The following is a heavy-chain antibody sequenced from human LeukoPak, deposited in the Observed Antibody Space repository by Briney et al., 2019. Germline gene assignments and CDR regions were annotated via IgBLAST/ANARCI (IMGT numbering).Heavy chain of an antibody. Sequence: SETLSLTCTVSGGSINYRHWTWIRQPPGKGLEWIGYIYYTGSTNYNPSLKSRVIISLDTSKNQFSLKLSSVTAADAAVYYCATHNSGTFYNFDSWGKGTLVTVSS. CDR1: GGSINYRH. V-gene: IGHV4-59*08. D-gene: IGHD3-10*01. CDR2: IYYTGST. CDR3: ATHNSGTFYNFDS. J-gene: IGHJ4*02.